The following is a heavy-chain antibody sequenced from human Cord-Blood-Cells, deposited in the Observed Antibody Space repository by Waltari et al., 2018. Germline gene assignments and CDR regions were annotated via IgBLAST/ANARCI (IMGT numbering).Heavy chain of an antibody. D-gene: IGHD6-19*01. Sequence: QLQLQESGPGLVKPSETLSLTCTVSGGSISSSSYYWGWCRQPPGKGLEWIGSIYYSGRTYYNPSLKSRVTISVDTSKNQFSLKLSSVTAADTAVYYCARQPAGARGYWYFDLWGRGTLVTVSS. CDR2: IYYSGRT. V-gene: IGHV4-39*07. CDR1: GGSISSSSYY. J-gene: IGHJ2*01. CDR3: ARQPAGARGYWYFDL.